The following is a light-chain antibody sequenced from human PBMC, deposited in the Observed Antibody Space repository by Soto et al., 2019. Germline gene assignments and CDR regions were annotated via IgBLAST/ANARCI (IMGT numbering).Light chain of an antibody. J-gene: IGKJ5*01. Sequence: DIQLTQSPSFLSASVGDRVTITCRASQGINNYLAWYQQKPGKAPKLLIYAASTLQSGVPSRFSGSGSGTEFTLTISSLQPEDFATYYRQHLINYPITFGQGTRLEIK. CDR3: QHLINYPIT. CDR2: AAS. CDR1: QGINNY. V-gene: IGKV1-9*01.